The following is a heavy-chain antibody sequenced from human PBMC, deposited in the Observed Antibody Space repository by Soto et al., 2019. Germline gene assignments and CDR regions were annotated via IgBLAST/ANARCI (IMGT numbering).Heavy chain of an antibody. CDR3: ARNLLHSSSWYSGSPPFADY. D-gene: IGHD6-13*01. Sequence: GGSLRLACAASGFTFSSYSMNWVRQAPGKGLEWVSYISSSSSTIYYADSVKGRFTISRDNAKNSLYLQMNSLRDEDTAVYYCARNLLHSSSWYSGSPPFADYWGQGTLGTVSS. CDR1: GFTFSSYS. CDR2: ISSSSSTI. V-gene: IGHV3-48*02. J-gene: IGHJ4*02.